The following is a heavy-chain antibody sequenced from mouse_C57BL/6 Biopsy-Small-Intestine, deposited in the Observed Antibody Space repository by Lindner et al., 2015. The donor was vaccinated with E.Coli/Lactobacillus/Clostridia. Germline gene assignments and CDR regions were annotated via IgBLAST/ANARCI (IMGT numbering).Heavy chain of an antibody. CDR3: ARPSYYSNYGAMDY. CDR2: IRNKANGYTT. Sequence: VQLQESGGGLVQPGGSLSLSCAASRFTFTDYYMSWVRQPPGKALEWLGFIRNKANGYTTEYSASVKGRSTISRDNSQSILYLQMNALRAEDSATYYCARPSYYSNYGAMDYWGQGTSVTVSS. J-gene: IGHJ4*01. D-gene: IGHD2-5*01. CDR1: RFTFTDYY. V-gene: IGHV7-3*01.